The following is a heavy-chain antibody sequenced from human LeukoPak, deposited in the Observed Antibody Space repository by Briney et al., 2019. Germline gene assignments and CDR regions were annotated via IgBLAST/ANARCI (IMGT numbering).Heavy chain of an antibody. V-gene: IGHV3-21*01. CDR1: GFTFSSYA. CDR3: ARLKLLWSNYFDY. D-gene: IGHD2-2*01. Sequence: GGSLRLSCAASGFTFSSYAMSWVRQAPGKGLEWVSSITYSGSYIYYADSVKGRFTISRDNAKNSLYLQMNSLRVEDTAVYYCARLKLLWSNYFDYWGQGTLVTVSS. CDR2: ITYSGSYI. J-gene: IGHJ4*02.